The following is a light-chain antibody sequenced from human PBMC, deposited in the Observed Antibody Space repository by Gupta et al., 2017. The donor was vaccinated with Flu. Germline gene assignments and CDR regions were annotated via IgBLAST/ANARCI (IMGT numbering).Light chain of an antibody. J-gene: IGKJ3*01. Sequence: PSTLSVSPGERVTLSCRASQTVASNLALYQQKPGQAPRLLIFGASSRAAGIPARFSGSGSGTEFTLTVSSLQSEDFAVYYCQQYNNWVFSFGPGTTVEIK. V-gene: IGKV3D-15*01. CDR3: QQYNNWVFS. CDR1: QTVASN. CDR2: GAS.